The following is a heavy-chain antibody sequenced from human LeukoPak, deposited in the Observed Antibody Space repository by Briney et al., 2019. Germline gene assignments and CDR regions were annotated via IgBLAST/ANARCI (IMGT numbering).Heavy chain of an antibody. D-gene: IGHD6-13*01. CDR1: GFTVSSSY. J-gene: IGHJ4*02. Sequence: GGSLILSCAASGFTVSSSYTNWVRQAPGKGLEWVSAIQSGGKTFYADSVKGRFTISRDNSKNTLYLQLSSLRAEDTAVYYCAKSTGYSATGRDFDSWGRGTLVTVSS. V-gene: IGHV3-53*01. CDR3: AKSTGYSATGRDFDS. CDR2: IQSGGKT.